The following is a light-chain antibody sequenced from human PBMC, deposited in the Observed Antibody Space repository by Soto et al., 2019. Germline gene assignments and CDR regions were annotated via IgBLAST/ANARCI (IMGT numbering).Light chain of an antibody. V-gene: IGKV3-15*01. CDR3: QQYDNWPLT. CDR2: DAS. CDR1: QRCGSN. J-gene: IGKJ4*01. Sequence: EIVMTQSPATLSVSPGERVTLSCRASQRCGSNLAWYQHKPGQAPRVLIYDASTRATVIPARFSGSGSGTEFTLTISSLQSEDFAVYYCQQYDNWPLTFGGGTKVEIK.